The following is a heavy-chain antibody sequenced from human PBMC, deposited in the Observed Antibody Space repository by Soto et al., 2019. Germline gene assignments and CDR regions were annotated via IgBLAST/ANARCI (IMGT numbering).Heavy chain of an antibody. CDR1: GYSFTSYW. D-gene: IGHD6-13*01. Sequence: PGGSLKLSWKGSGYSFTSYWIGWARQMAGKGVGWMGSIYPGDSDTRYSPSFQGQVTFSADKSISTAYLQWSSLKASDTAMYYCARGDSSPYGMDVWGQGTTVTVSS. CDR2: IYPGDSDT. V-gene: IGHV5-51*01. J-gene: IGHJ6*02. CDR3: ARGDSSPYGMDV.